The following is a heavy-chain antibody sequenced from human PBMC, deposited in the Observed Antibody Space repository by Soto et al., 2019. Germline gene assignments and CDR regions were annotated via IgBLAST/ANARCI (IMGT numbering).Heavy chain of an antibody. D-gene: IGHD3-22*01. Sequence: QLQLQESGSGLVKPSQTLSLTCAVSGGSISSGGYSWSWIRQPPGKGLEWIGYIYHSGSTYYNPASKIRGTNTGERSKNQFSLKLGSVTAADTAVYFWGSSKGPPPYDSSGYWVNWFDPWGQGTLVTVSS. J-gene: IGHJ5*02. CDR1: GGSISSGGYS. CDR2: IYHSGST. V-gene: IGHV4-30-2*01. CDR3: GSSKGPPPYDSSGYWVNWFDP.